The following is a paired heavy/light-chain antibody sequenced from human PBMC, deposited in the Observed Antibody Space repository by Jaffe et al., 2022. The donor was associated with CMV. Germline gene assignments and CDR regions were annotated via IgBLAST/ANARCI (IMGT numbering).Light chain of an antibody. V-gene: IGLV7-43*01. CDR1: TGAVTSGYY. CDR3: LLYYGGAWV. Sequence: QTVVTQEPSLTVSPGGTVTLTCASSTGAVTSGYYPNWFQQKPGQAPRALIYSTSNKHSWTPARFSGSLLGGKAALTLSGVQPEDEAEYYCLLYYGGAWVFGGGTKLTVL. CDR2: STS. J-gene: IGLJ3*02.
Heavy chain of an antibody. D-gene: IGHD6-13*01. V-gene: IGHV1-8*01. Sequence: QVQLVQSGAEVKKPGASVKVSCKASGYTFTSYDINWVRQATGQGLEWMGWMNPNSGNTGYAQKFQGRVTMTRNTSISTAYMELSSLRSEDTAVYYCARALKTRQQLLFYYYYGMDVWGQGTTVTVSS. CDR1: GYTFTSYD. CDR2: MNPNSGNT. CDR3: ARALKTRQQLLFYYYYGMDV. J-gene: IGHJ6*02.